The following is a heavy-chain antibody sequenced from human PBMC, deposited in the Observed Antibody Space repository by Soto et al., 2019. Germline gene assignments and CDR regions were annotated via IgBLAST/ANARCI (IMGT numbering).Heavy chain of an antibody. V-gene: IGHV4-61*08. Sequence: PSETLSLTCSVSGDSVSSGAYYWSWIRQPPGKGLEWIGFIHYSGSTNYNPSLKSRVTMSVDTSKNQFSLKLTSVNAADTAVYYCTRGGDAYKNGHWGQGTLVTVSS. CDR2: IHYSGST. J-gene: IGHJ4*02. CDR3: TRGGDAYKNGH. CDR1: GDSVSSGAYY. D-gene: IGHD2-21*01.